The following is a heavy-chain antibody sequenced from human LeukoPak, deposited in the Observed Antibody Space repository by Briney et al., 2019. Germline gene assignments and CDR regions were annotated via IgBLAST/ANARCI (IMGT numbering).Heavy chain of an antibody. CDR2: IYYSGST. CDR1: GGSISSGGYY. D-gene: IGHD5-12*01. CDR3: ARGGGSGSKPRSARYDAFDI. Sequence: SETLSLTCTVSGGSISSGGYYWSWIRQHPGKGLEWIVYIYYSGSTYYNPSLKSRVTISVDTSKNQFSLKLSSVTAADTAVYYCARGGGSGSKPRSARYDAFDIWGQGTMVTVSS. V-gene: IGHV4-31*03. J-gene: IGHJ3*02.